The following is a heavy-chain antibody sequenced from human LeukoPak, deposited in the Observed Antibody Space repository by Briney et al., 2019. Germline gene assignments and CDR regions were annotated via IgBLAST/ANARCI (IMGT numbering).Heavy chain of an antibody. CDR1: GYTFTSYG. CDR3: AGSSWYEAYFEYYFDY. V-gene: IGHV1-69*05. CDR2: IIPIFGTA. D-gene: IGHD6-13*01. Sequence: GASVKVSCKASGYTFTSYGISWVRQAPGQGLEWMGGIIPIFGTANYAQKFQGRVTITTDESTSTAYMELSSLRSEDTAVYYCAGSSWYEAYFEYYFDYWGQGTLVTVSS. J-gene: IGHJ4*02.